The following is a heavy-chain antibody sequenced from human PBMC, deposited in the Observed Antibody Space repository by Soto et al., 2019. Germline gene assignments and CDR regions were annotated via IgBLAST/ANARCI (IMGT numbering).Heavy chain of an antibody. CDR2: ISGGGSNT. Sequence: EVQLLESGGGLVQRGGSLRRSCAASGFPFSSYVMSWVRQAPGKGLEWVSGISGGGSNTFYADSVKGRFTISRDNSKNTLLLQMNSLGAEDTAVYYCAKDSNKYSSSLRGRYFDYWGQGIGVTASS. CDR3: AKDSNKYSSSLRGRYFDY. CDR1: GFPFSSYV. D-gene: IGHD4-4*01. V-gene: IGHV3-23*01. J-gene: IGHJ4*02.